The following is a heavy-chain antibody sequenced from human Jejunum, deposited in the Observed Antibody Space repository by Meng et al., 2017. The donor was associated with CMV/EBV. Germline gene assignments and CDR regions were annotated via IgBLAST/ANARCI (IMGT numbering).Heavy chain of an antibody. D-gene: IGHD2-2*01. Sequence: FSDYYMTWIRQAPGKGLEWISYISSSGYPIFYADSVKGRFTISRDNAKNSLYLQMSSLRAEDTAVYYCASLVVVPADFYDYSLDVWGQGTTVTVSS. CDR2: ISSSGYPI. CDR1: FSDYY. V-gene: IGHV3-11*01. J-gene: IGHJ6*02. CDR3: ASLVVVPADFYDYSLDV.